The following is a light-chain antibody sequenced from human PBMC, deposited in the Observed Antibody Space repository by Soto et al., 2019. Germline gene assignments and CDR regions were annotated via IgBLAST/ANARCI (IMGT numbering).Light chain of an antibody. J-gene: IGKJ2*01. CDR2: DAS. CDR3: QQFNNYPHT. CDR1: QGINSA. V-gene: IGKV1D-13*01. Sequence: AIQLTQSPSSLSASVGDRVTITCRASQGINSALAWYQQKPGKAPKLLIYDASNFESGVPARFSGSGSGTQFTLTISSLQPEDFATYYCQQFNNYPHTFGQGTKLEIK.